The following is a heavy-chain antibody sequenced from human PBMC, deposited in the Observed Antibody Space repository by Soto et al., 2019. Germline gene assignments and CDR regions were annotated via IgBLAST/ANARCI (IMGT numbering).Heavy chain of an antibody. D-gene: IGHD3-3*01. CDR1: GFNFNDHG. J-gene: IGHJ6*03. Sequence: EVQLVEYGGGLVQPGRSLRLSCIASGFNFNDHGMHCVRQAPGKGQEWVSGITWHSDGMGYADSVKGRFTISRHNAKNSLYLQMNSLIVEDTAFYYCAKEDSGFSDYIDVWSKGTTVTVSS. V-gene: IGHV3-9*01. CDR3: AKEDSGFSDYIDV. CDR2: ITWHSDGM.